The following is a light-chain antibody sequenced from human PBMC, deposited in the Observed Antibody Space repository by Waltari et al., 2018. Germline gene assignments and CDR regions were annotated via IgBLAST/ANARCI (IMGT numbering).Light chain of an antibody. V-gene: IGKV3-15*01. J-gene: IGKJ1*01. CDR1: QSVSSN. CDR2: GAS. CDR3: QQYNNWLQRT. Sequence: EIVMTQSPATLSVSPGERATLSCRASQSVSSNLAWYQQKPGQAPRLLIYGASTRATGIPARFSGSGSGTVFTLTFSSLQSEDFAVYYCQQYNNWLQRTFGQGTKVEIK.